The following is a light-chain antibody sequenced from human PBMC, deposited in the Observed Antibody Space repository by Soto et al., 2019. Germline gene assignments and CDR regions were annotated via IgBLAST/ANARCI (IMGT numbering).Light chain of an antibody. CDR1: SSNIGAGYD. Sequence: QSVLTQPPSVSGAPGQRVTISCTGSSSNIGAGYDVHWYQQLPGTAPKLLIYGNSNRPSGVPDRFSGSKSGTSASLAITGLQAEDEADYYCQSYDCSLSGGVVFGGGTKLTVL. J-gene: IGLJ2*01. CDR2: GNS. V-gene: IGLV1-40*01. CDR3: QSYDCSLSGGVV.